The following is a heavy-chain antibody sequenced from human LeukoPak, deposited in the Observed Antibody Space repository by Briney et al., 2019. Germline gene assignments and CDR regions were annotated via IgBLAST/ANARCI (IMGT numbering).Heavy chain of an antibody. J-gene: IGHJ6*03. V-gene: IGHV4-61*02. D-gene: IGHD3-10*01. CDR2: IYTSGST. CDR1: GGSISSGSYY. CDR3: ARGSSYGSGSYWGYYYMDV. Sequence: PSETLSLTCTVSGGSISSGSYYWSWIRQPAGKGLEWIGRIYTSGSTNYNPSLKSRVTISVDTSKNQFSLKLSSVTAADTAVYYCARGSSYGSGSYWGYYYMDVWGKGTTVTISS.